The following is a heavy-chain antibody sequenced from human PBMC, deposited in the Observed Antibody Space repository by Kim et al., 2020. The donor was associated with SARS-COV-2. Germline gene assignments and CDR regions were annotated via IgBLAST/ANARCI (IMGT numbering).Heavy chain of an antibody. CDR2: ISYDGSNK. D-gene: IGHD3-3*01. Sequence: GGSLRLSCAASGFTFSSYGMHWVRQAPGKGLEWVAVISYDGSNKYYADSVKGRFTISRDNSKNTLYLQMNSLRAEDTAVYYCAKVGCITIFGVVMPHSLYFDYWGQGTLVTVSS. CDR1: GFTFSSYG. V-gene: IGHV3-30*18. CDR3: AKVGCITIFGVVMPHSLYFDY. J-gene: IGHJ4*02.